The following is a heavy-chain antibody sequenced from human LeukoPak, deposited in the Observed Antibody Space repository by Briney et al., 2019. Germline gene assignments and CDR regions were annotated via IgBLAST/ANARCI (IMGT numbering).Heavy chain of an antibody. CDR3: ARGDFWSGYPLYYYMDV. J-gene: IGHJ6*03. D-gene: IGHD3-3*01. CDR2: INPNSGGT. V-gene: IGHV1-2*02. Sequence: ASVKVSCKASGYTFTGYYMHWVRQAPGQGLEWMGWINPNSGGTNFAQNFQGRVTMTRDTSINTAYMELSRLRSGDTAVYCCARGDFWSGYPLYYYMDVWGKGTTVTVSS. CDR1: GYTFTGYY.